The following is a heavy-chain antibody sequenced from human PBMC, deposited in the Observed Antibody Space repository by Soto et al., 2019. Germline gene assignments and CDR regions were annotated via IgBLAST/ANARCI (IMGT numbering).Heavy chain of an antibody. CDR3: AREGATESYYMDV. Sequence: GGSLRLSCAASGFTFSSFGMHWVRQAPGKGLKWVAVIYKDGSEKYYSDSVQGRFTISRDNSKNTLFLQMSSLRAEDTAVYYCAREGATESYYMDVWGRGTTVTVSS. J-gene: IGHJ6*03. V-gene: IGHV3-33*01. D-gene: IGHD1-26*01. CDR1: GFTFSSFG. CDR2: IYKDGSEK.